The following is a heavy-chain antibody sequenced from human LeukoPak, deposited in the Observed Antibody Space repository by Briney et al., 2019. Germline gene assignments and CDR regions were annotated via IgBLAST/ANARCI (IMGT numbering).Heavy chain of an antibody. V-gene: IGHV3-9*01. CDR3: AKDEDGYNGKYFQH. D-gene: IGHD5-24*01. J-gene: IGHJ1*01. CDR2: ISWNSGSI. Sequence: PGGSLRLSCAASGLTFSTYWMHWVRQDPGKGLVWVSGISWNSGSIGYADSVKGRFTISRDNAKNSLYLQMNSLRAEDTALYYCAKDEDGYNGKYFQHWGQGTLVTVSS. CDR1: GLTFSTYW.